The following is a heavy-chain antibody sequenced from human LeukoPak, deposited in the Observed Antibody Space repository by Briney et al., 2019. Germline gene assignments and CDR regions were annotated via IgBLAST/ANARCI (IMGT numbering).Heavy chain of an antibody. CDR1: GGTFSSYA. Sequence: GASVKVSCKASGGTFSSYAISWVRQAPGQGLEWMGGIIPIFGTANYAQKFQGRVTITADESTSTAYMELSSLRSEDTAVYYCARSDYFGDAFDIWGQGTMVTVSS. D-gene: IGHD2/OR15-2a*01. V-gene: IGHV1-69*13. J-gene: IGHJ3*02. CDR3: ARSDYFGDAFDI. CDR2: IIPIFGTA.